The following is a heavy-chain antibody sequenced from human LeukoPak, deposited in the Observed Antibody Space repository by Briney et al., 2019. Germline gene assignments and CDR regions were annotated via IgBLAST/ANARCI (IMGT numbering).Heavy chain of an antibody. J-gene: IGHJ5*02. CDR2: ISHGGST. V-gene: IGHV4-34*01. Sequence: SETLSLTCAVYGESLSGDYWSWIRQPPGTGLEWIGEISHGGSTKYNPSLKSRVTISIDTSKNQFSLKLSSVTAADTAVYYCARHYSFGFGHWGQGTLVTVSS. CDR1: GESLSGDY. CDR3: ARHYSFGFGH. D-gene: IGHD5-18*01.